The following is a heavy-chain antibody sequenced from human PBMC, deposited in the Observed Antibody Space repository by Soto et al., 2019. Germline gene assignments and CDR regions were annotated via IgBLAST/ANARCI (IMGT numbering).Heavy chain of an antibody. CDR2: ISSSSSTI. Sequence: EVQLVESGGGLVQPGGSLRLSCAASGFTFSSYSMNWLRQAPGKGLEWVSYISSSSSTIYYADSVKGRFTISRHNGTNLLYLQIKTRRAVATALYYGAREYYYGSGSYHHWGQGTLVTVSS. V-gene: IGHV3-48*01. D-gene: IGHD3-10*01. CDR1: GFTFSSYS. J-gene: IGHJ5*02. CDR3: AREYYYGSGSYHH.